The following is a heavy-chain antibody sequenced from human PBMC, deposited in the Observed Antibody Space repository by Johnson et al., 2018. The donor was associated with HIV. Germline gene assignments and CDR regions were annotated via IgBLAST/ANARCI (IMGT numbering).Heavy chain of an antibody. D-gene: IGHD2-15*01. Sequence: VQLVESGGGVVRPGGSLRLSCAASGFTFDDYGMSWVRQAPGKGLEWVPAISGSGGSTYYADSVKGRITIARDNSKNTLYMQMNSLRAEDTAVSYCAKDLRAGVAGDAFDIWGQGTMVTVSS. CDR3: AKDLRAGVAGDAFDI. V-gene: IGHV3-23*04. CDR1: GFTFDDYG. J-gene: IGHJ3*02. CDR2: ISGSGGST.